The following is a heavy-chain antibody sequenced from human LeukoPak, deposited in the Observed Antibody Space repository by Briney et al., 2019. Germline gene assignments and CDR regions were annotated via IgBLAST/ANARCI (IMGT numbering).Heavy chain of an antibody. CDR3: ARPGDYYDSSGYPDY. CDR1: GGSISSYY. Sequence: PSETLSLTFTVSGGSISSYYWSWIRQPPGKGLEWIGYIYHSGSIKYNPSLKSRVIISVDTSKNQFSLQLSSVTAADTAVYYCARPGDYYDSSGYPDYWGQGTLVTVSS. D-gene: IGHD3-22*01. CDR2: IYHSGSI. V-gene: IGHV4-59*01. J-gene: IGHJ4*02.